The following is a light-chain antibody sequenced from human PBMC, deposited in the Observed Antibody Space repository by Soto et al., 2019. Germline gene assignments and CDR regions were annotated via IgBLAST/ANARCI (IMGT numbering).Light chain of an antibody. Sequence: DIQMTQSPSSLAASVGARVTITCRASQSISTYLNWYQQKPGKAPKVLIFDASRLQSGVASRFSGSGSGTDFTLTISSLQPEDSATYYCQQANSFPLTFGGGTKVEI. CDR3: QQANSFPLT. CDR1: QSISTY. CDR2: DAS. V-gene: IGKV1-39*01. J-gene: IGKJ4*01.